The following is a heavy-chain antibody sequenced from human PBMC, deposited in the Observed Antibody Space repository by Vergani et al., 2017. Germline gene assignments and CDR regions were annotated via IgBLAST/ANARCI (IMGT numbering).Heavy chain of an antibody. V-gene: IGHV4-34*01. CDR2: INHSGST. J-gene: IGHJ4*02. CDR3: ARANRGPFDY. Sequence: QVQLQQWGAGLLKPSETLSLTCAVYGGSFSGYYWSWIRQPPGKGLEWIGEINHSGSTNYNPSLKSRVTISVDKSKNQFSLKLSSVTAADTAVYYCARANRGPFDYWGQGTLVTVSS. CDR1: GGSFSGYY.